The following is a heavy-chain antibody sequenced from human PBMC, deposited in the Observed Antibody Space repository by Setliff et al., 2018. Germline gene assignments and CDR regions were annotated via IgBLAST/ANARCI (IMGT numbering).Heavy chain of an antibody. Sequence: PGGSLRLSCAASGFTFSTYDMNWVRQAPGKGLEWLSYIDSSAGRITYADSVKGRFTNSRDNSKNTLYLQMNSLRAEDTAVYYCARDHGWRWLQFVDYWGQGTLVTVSS. CDR1: GFTFSTYD. D-gene: IGHD2-21*01. J-gene: IGHJ4*02. CDR2: IDSSAGRI. CDR3: ARDHGWRWLQFVDY. V-gene: IGHV3-48*01.